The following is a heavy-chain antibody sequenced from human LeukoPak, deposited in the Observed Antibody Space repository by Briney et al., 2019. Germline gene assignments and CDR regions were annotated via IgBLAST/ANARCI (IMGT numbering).Heavy chain of an antibody. Sequence: GGSLRLSCAASGFTFSSYGMHWVRQAPGKGLEWVAVISYDGSNKYYADSVKGRFTISRDNSKSTLYLQMNSLRAEDTAVYYCARADIVVVVAACFDYWGQGTLVTVSS. D-gene: IGHD2-15*01. CDR3: ARADIVVVVAACFDY. CDR2: ISYDGSNK. CDR1: GFTFSSYG. J-gene: IGHJ4*02. V-gene: IGHV3-30*19.